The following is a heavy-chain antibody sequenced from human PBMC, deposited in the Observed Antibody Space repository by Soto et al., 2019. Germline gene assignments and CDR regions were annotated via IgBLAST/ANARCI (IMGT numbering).Heavy chain of an antibody. Sequence: GASVKVSCKASGGTFSSYAISWVRQAPGQGLEWMGGIIPIFGTANYAQKFQGRVTITADESTSTAYMELRGLRSDDTAVYYCARDLAAADYWGQGTLVTVSS. D-gene: IGHD6-25*01. V-gene: IGHV1-69*13. CDR2: IIPIFGTA. J-gene: IGHJ4*02. CDR3: ARDLAAADY. CDR1: GGTFSSYA.